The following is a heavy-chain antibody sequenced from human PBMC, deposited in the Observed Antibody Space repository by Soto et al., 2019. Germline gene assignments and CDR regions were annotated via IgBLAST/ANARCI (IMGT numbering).Heavy chain of an antibody. V-gene: IGHV3-30*18. CDR1: GFTFSDYA. J-gene: IGHJ4*02. Sequence: ESGGGVVQPERSLRLSCAASGFTFSDYAMHWVRQAPGKGLEWVAVVSHDGRNTHYADSVKGRFTISRDCSKNTFSLEMTSLRAEETAVYYCAKGGRQCLVTSDFNYWGQGALVTVSS. CDR2: VSHDGRNT. D-gene: IGHD6-19*01. CDR3: AKGGRQCLVTSDFNY.